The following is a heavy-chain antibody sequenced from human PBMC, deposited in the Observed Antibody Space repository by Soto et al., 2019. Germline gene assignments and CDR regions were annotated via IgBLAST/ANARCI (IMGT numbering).Heavy chain of an antibody. CDR2: INHSGSS. J-gene: IGHJ4*02. CDR1: GGSFSGYS. Sequence: QVQLQQWGAGLLKPSETLSLTCAVNGGSFSGYSWTWIRQSPGKGLEWIGQINHSGSSIYSPSLKSRVTISLLNSKNQFSLEQTSVTAADAAVYLCARGLFSENSYSGGWYYFDSWGQGTLVAVSS. V-gene: IGHV4-34*01. D-gene: IGHD1-26*01. CDR3: ARGLFSENSYSGGWYYFDS.